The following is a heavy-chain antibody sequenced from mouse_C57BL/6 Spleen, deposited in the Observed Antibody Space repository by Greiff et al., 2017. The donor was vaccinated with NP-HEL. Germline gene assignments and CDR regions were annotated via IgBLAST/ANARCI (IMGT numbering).Heavy chain of an antibody. J-gene: IGHJ2*01. CDR3: ASRYGSSYVTDY. D-gene: IGHD1-1*01. CDR1: GYTFTSYW. V-gene: IGHV1-55*01. CDR2: IYPGSGST. Sequence: QVQLQQPGAELVKPGASVKMSCKASGYTFTSYWITWVKQRPGQGLEWMGDIYPGSGSTNYNEKFKSNATLTVDTSSSTAYMQLSSLTSEDSAGYYCASRYGSSYVTDYWGQGTTLTVSS.